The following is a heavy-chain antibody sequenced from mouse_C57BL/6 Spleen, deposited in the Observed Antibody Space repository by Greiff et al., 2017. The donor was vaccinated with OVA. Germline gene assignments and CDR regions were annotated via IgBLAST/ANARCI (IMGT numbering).Heavy chain of an antibody. D-gene: IGHD3-3*01. J-gene: IGHJ1*03. CDR1: GYTFTSYT. CDR3: ARGAGTWYFDV. CDR2: INPSSGYT. V-gene: IGHV1-4*01. Sequence: QVQLKESGAELARPGASVKMSCKASGYTFTSYTMHWVKQRPGQGLEWIGYINPSSGYTKYNQKFKDKATLTADKSSSTAYMQLSSLTSEDSAVYYCARGAGTWYFDVWGTGTTVTVSS.